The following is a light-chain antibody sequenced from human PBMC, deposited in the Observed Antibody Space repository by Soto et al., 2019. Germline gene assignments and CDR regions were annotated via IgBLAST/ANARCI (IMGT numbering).Light chain of an antibody. Sequence: QSVLTQPVSVSGSPGQSITIFCTGTSSDVGGYNYVSWYQQHPGSAPKLMIYDVSSRPSGVSNRFSGSKSGNTASLTISGLQAEDEADYYCSSYTSSFKLAVFGSGTKVTV. CDR3: SSYTSSFKLAV. V-gene: IGLV2-14*03. J-gene: IGLJ1*01. CDR2: DVS. CDR1: SSDVGGYNY.